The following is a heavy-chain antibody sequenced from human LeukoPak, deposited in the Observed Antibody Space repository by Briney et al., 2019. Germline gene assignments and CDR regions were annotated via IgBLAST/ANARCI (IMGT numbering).Heavy chain of an antibody. CDR2: ISSSSSYI. D-gene: IGHD6-13*01. J-gene: IGHJ4*02. Sequence: GGSLRLSCAASGFTFSSYSMNWVRQAPGKGLKWVSSISSSSSYIYYADSVKGRFTISRDNAKNSLYLQMNSLRAEDTAVYYCARDQGSSPGEEDDYWGQGTLVTVSS. CDR1: GFTFSSYS. V-gene: IGHV3-21*01. CDR3: ARDQGSSPGEEDDY.